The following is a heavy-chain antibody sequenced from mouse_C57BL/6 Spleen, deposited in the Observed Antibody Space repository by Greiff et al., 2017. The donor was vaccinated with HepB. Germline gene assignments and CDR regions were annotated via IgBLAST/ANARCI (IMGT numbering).Heavy chain of an antibody. J-gene: IGHJ2*01. CDR1: GYTFTDYY. CDR3: ARHGNYSYFDY. D-gene: IGHD2-1*01. V-gene: IGHV1-26*01. Sequence: VVEPGASVKISCKASGYTFTDYYMNWVKQSHGKSLEWIGDINPNNGGTSYNQKFKGKATLTVDKSSSTAYMELRSLTSEDSAVYYCARHGNYSYFDYWGQGTTLTVSS. CDR2: INPNNGGT.